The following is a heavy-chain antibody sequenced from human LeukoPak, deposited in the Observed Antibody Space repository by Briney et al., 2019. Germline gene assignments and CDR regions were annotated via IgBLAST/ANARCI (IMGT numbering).Heavy chain of an antibody. CDR1: GFTFSSYG. CDR2: ISYDGSNK. J-gene: IGHJ4*02. V-gene: IGHV3-30*18. D-gene: IGHD1-26*01. Sequence: PGRSLTLSCAASGFTFSSYGMHCVRQAPGKGLEWVAVISYDGSNKYYADSVNGRFTISRDNSKNTLSLQMNSLRAEDTAVYYCAKSPSGRSRISRFDYWGQGILVTVSS. CDR3: AKSPSGRSRISRFDY.